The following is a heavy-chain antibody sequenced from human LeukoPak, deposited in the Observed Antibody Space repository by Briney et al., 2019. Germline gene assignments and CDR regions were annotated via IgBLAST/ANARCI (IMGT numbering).Heavy chain of an antibody. CDR2: INPNSGDT. CDR1: GYTFTGYY. V-gene: IGHV1-2*02. D-gene: IGHD1-26*01. Sequence: ASVKVSCKASGYTFTGYYMHWVRQAPGQGLEWMGWINPNSGDTNYAQKFQGRVTMPTDPSTSTAYMDLRSLRSDDTAVYYCARTAGATGAFDIWGQGTMVIVSS. J-gene: IGHJ3*02. CDR3: ARTAGATGAFDI.